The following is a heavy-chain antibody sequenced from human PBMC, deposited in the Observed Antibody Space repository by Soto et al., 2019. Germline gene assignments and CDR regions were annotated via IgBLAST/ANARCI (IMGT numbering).Heavy chain of an antibody. Sequence: QVQLQESGPGLVKPSQTLSLTCTVSGGSISSGGYYWSWIRQHPGKGLDGIGYIYYSGSTYYNPSLRGRVTISVDTSKNQFSLKLSSVTAADTAVYYCARDHGVVPAADYYYYGMDVWGQGTTVTVSS. V-gene: IGHV4-31*03. CDR3: ARDHGVVPAADYYYYGMDV. CDR1: GGSISSGGYY. J-gene: IGHJ6*02. D-gene: IGHD2-21*02. CDR2: IYYSGST.